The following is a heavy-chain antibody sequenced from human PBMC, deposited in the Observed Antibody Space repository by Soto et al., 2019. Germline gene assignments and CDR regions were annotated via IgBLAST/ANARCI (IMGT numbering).Heavy chain of an antibody. CDR1: GGSISSYY. J-gene: IGHJ6*03. Sequence: ETLSLTCTVSGGSISSYYWSWIRQPPGKGLEWIGYIYYSGSTNYNPSLKSRVTISVDTSKNQFSLKLSSVTAADTAVYYCARAYGSGSDYYSYCYMDVWGKGTTVTVSS. D-gene: IGHD3-10*01. CDR2: IYYSGST. V-gene: IGHV4-59*01. CDR3: ARAYGSGSDYYSYCYMDV.